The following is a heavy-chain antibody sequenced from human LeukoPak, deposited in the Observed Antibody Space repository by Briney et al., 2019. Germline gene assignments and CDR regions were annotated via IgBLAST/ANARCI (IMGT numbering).Heavy chain of an antibody. CDR1: GGSFSGYY. CDR2: INHCGST. V-gene: IGHV4-34*01. D-gene: IGHD1-26*01. J-gene: IGHJ4*02. CDR3: ARARVGTTDY. Sequence: PAETLSLTCAVYGGSFSGYYWSWLRQPPGKGLEWIGEINHCGSTNYNPSLKSRVTISVDTSKNQFYLKLSSVTAADTAVYYCARARVGTTDYWGQGTLVTVSS.